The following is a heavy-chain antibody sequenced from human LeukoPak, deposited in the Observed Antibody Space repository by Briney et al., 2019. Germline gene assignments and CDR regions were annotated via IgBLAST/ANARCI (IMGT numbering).Heavy chain of an antibody. CDR3: ARELRGSYYSGWFDP. CDR2: IYYSGST. V-gene: IGHV4-59*12. D-gene: IGHD1-26*01. CDR1: GGSISSYY. Sequence: SETLSLTCTVSGGSISSYYWSWIRQPPGKGLEWIGYIYYSGSTNYNPSLKSRVTISVDTSKNQFSLKLSSVTAADTAVYYCARELRGSYYSGWFDPWGQGTLVTVSS. J-gene: IGHJ5*02.